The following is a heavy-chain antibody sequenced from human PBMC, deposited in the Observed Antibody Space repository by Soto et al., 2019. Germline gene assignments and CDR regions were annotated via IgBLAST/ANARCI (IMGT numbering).Heavy chain of an antibody. Sequence: GESLKISCKGSGYSFTSYWIGWVRQMPGKGLEWMGIIYPGDSDTRYSPSFQGQVTISADKSISTAYLQWSSLKASDTAMYYCARLAAAENYYYYYYMDVWGKGTTVTVSS. V-gene: IGHV5-51*01. CDR1: GYSFTSYW. CDR3: ARLAAAENYYYYYYMDV. D-gene: IGHD6-13*01. CDR2: IYPGDSDT. J-gene: IGHJ6*03.